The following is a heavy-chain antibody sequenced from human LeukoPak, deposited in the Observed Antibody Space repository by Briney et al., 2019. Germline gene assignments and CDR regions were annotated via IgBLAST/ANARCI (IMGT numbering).Heavy chain of an antibody. CDR2: IIPIFGTA. CDR3: ARGGMVTVTTTGNFDY. V-gene: IGHV1-69*05. D-gene: IGHD4-17*01. Sequence: EASVKVSCKASGGTFSSYAISWVRQAPGQGLEWMGGIIPIFGTANYAQKFQGRVTITTDESTSTAYMELSSLRSEDTAVYYCARGGMVTVTTTGNFDYWGQGTLVTVSS. CDR1: GGTFSSYA. J-gene: IGHJ4*02.